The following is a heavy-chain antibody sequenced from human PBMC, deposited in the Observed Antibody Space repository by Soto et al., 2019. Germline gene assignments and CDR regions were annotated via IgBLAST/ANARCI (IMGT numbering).Heavy chain of an antibody. CDR2: IYYTGST. CDR3: ARVWGGAFDF. D-gene: IGHD3-10*01. CDR1: GGSIRGYY. Sequence: SETLSLTCTVSGGSIRGYYWSWIRQPPGKELEYIGYIYYTGSTNYNPSLKSRVTISVDTSKNQFSLKLTSVTAADTAVYYCARVWGGAFDFWGQGTMVTVSS. V-gene: IGHV4-59*01. J-gene: IGHJ3*01.